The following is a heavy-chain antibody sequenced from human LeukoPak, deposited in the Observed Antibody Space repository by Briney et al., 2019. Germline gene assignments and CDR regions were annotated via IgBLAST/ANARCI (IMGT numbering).Heavy chain of an antibody. J-gene: IGHJ4*02. Sequence: GGSLRLSCAASGFTFSSYEMNWVRQAPGEGLEWVSYISSSGSTIYYADSVKGRFTISRDNAKNSLYLQMNSLRAEDTAVYYCARVHSSSWGFDYWGQGTLVTVSS. D-gene: IGHD6-13*01. CDR3: ARVHSSSWGFDY. CDR1: GFTFSSYE. CDR2: ISSSGSTI. V-gene: IGHV3-48*03.